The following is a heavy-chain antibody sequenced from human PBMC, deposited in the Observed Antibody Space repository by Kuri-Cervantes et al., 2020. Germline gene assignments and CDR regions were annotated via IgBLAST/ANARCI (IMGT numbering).Heavy chain of an antibody. V-gene: IGHV4-34*01. CDR1: GGPLTGYL. CDR3: ARARVSHLGLDP. J-gene: IGHJ5*02. D-gene: IGHD3-10*01. Sequence: GSLRLSCGVYGGPLTGYLWGWIRQSPGKGPEWIGGITHDGKTNSIPSLKSRVTISLDMSKNQFSLKLRSVTAADTAVYYCARARVSHLGLDPWGQGTPVTVSS. CDR2: ITHDGKT.